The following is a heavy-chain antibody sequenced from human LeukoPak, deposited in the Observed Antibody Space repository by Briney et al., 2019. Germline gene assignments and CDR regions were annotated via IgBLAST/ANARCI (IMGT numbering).Heavy chain of an antibody. CDR3: ARDPALTTYYYDSSGYQN. J-gene: IGHJ4*02. CDR2: ISYA. CDR1: GFTFSSYA. Sequence: PGGSLRLSCAASGFTFSSYAMHWVRQAPGKGLEWVAVISYAVKGRFTISRDNSKNTLYLQMNSLRAEDTAVYYCARDPALTTYYYDSSGYQNWGQGTLVTVSS. V-gene: IGHV3-30*04. D-gene: IGHD3-22*01.